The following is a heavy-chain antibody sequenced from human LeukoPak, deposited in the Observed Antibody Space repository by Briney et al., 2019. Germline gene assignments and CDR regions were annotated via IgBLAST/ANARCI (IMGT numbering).Heavy chain of an antibody. V-gene: IGHV3-21*01. Sequence: GGSLRLSCAASGFTFSSYSMNWVRQAPGKGLEWASSISSSSSYIYYADSVKGRFTISRDNAKNSLYLQMNSLRAEDTAVYYCARLPEGPYDFWSGPYYYYYYYMDVWGKGTTVTVSS. CDR3: ARLPEGPYDFWSGPYYYYYYYMDV. J-gene: IGHJ6*03. CDR1: GFTFSSYS. D-gene: IGHD3-3*01. CDR2: ISSSSSYI.